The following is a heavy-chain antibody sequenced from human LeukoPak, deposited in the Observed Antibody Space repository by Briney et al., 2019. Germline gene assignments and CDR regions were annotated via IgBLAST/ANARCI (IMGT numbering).Heavy chain of an antibody. CDR2: IYYSGST. CDR1: GGSFSGYY. D-gene: IGHD4-17*01. Sequence: SETLSLTCAVYGGSFSGYYWSWIRQHPGKGLEWIGYIYYSGSTYYNPSLKSRVTISVDTSKNQFSLKLSSVTAADTAVYYCARVLETTVTLDYWGQGTLVTVSS. V-gene: IGHV4-31*11. CDR3: ARVLETTVTLDY. J-gene: IGHJ4*02.